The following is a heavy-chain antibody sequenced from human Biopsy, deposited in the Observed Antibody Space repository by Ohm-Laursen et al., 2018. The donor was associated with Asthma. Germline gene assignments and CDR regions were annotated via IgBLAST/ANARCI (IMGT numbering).Heavy chain of an antibody. Sequence: DSCKSLGGTFNTYVIGWVRQAPGQGLEWMGGINSVFGTTTYPQKFQDRVTITADDSTSTVYMELSSLRSEDTAVYYCARKAGSCISRTCYSLDFWGQGTLVTVSS. CDR3: ARKAGSCISRTCYSLDF. CDR1: GGTFNTYV. D-gene: IGHD2-2*01. J-gene: IGHJ4*02. V-gene: IGHV1-69*01. CDR2: INSVFGTT.